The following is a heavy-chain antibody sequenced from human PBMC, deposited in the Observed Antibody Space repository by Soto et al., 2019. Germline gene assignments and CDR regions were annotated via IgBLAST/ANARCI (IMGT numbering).Heavy chain of an antibody. CDR1: GYTFTSYG. Sequence: QVQLVQSGAEEKKPGASVKVSCKASGYTFTSYGISWVRQAPGQGLEWMGWISAYNGNTNYSRKLQGRVTMTTDTSTSTAYMELRSLRSDDTAVYYCARVYVDDFWSGYFFSEPNYWGQGTLVTVSS. CDR2: ISAYNGNT. D-gene: IGHD3-3*01. V-gene: IGHV1-18*01. J-gene: IGHJ4*02. CDR3: ARVYVDDFWSGYFFSEPNY.